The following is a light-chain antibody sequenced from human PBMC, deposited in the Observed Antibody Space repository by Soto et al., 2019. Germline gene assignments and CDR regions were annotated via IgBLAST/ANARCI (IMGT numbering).Light chain of an antibody. J-gene: IGKJ1*01. CDR1: QTISSW. CDR3: QQYKSYWT. V-gene: IGKV1-5*03. CDR2: KAS. Sequence: IPMTPSPSTLSGSLADRVTITCRSSQTISSWLAWYQQKPGKAPKLLIYKASTLKSGVPSRFSGSGSGTEFTLTISSPQPDDFATYYCQQYKSYWTFGQGTKV.